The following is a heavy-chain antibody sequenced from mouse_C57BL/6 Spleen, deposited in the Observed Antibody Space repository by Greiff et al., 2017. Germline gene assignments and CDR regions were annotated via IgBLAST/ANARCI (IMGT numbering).Heavy chain of an antibody. Sequence: DVMLVESGGDLVKPGGSLKLSCAASGFTFSSYGMSWVRQTPDKRLEWVATISSGGSYTYYPDSVKGRFTISRDNAKNTLYLQMSSLKSEDTAMYYCARPMVTGFYAMDYWGQGTSVTVSS. D-gene: IGHD2-2*01. CDR2: ISSGGSYT. CDR3: ARPMVTGFYAMDY. J-gene: IGHJ4*01. CDR1: GFTFSSYG. V-gene: IGHV5-6*02.